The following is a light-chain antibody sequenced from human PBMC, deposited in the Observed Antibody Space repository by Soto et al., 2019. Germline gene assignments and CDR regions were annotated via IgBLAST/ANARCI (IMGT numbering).Light chain of an antibody. Sequence: EVVLTQSPGTLSLSRGERATLSCRARERIYSAYLGWYQQKPGQAPRLLIYGSSSRATGIPARFSGSGSGTDFTLTISSLEPEDFAVYYCQQRSNWPPITFGQGTRLEIK. CDR1: ERIYSAY. CDR3: QQRSNWPPIT. V-gene: IGKV3D-20*02. CDR2: GSS. J-gene: IGKJ5*01.